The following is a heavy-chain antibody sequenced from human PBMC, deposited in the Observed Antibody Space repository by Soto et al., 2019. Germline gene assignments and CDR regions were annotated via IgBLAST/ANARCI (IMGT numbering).Heavy chain of an antibody. V-gene: IGHV3-23*01. D-gene: IGHD5-18*01. CDR1: GFAFSSYD. J-gene: IGHJ6*02. CDR3: ANRDTSMVTRYYYGMDV. CDR2: ISGSGDST. Sequence: GSLRLSCVASGFAFSSYDMSWVRQAPGKGLEWVSAISGSGDSTFYADSVKGRFTISRDNPKNTLYLQMNSLRAEDTAVYYCANRDTSMVTRYYYGMDVWGQGTTVTVSS.